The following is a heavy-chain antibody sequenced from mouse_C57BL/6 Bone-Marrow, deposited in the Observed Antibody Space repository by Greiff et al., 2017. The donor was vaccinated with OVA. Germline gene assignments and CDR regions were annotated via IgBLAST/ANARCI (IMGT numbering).Heavy chain of an antibody. CDR1: GFSLTSYG. D-gene: IGHD4-1*01. J-gene: IGHJ3*01. Sequence: QVQLKESGPGLVQPSQSLSITCTVSGFSLTSYGVHWVRQSPGKGLEWLGVIWSGGGTDYNAAFISRLSICKENSKSQFFFKMNRLQADDTAIYCCARNWDGAWFAYWGQGTLVTVSA. V-gene: IGHV2-2*01. CDR3: ARNWDGAWFAY. CDR2: IWSGGGT.